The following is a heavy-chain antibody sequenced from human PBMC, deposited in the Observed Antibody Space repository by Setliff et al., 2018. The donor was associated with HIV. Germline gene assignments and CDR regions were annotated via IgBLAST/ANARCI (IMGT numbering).Heavy chain of an antibody. CDR2: INHSGST. Sequence: SETLSLTCAVYGGSFSGYYWSWIRQPPGKGLEWIGEINHSGSTNYNPSLKSRVTISVDTSKNQFSLKLSSVTAADAAVYYCNIYYYYYMDVWGKGTTVTVSS. J-gene: IGHJ6*03. CDR1: GGSFSGYY. V-gene: IGHV4-34*01. CDR3: NIYYYYYMDV.